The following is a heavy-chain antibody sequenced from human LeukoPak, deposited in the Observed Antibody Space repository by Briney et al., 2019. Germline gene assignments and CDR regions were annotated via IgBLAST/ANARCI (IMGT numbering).Heavy chain of an antibody. CDR3: ARGGGRRYCSSTSCRRHNWFDP. Sequence: PSETLSLTCAVYGGSFSGYYWSWIRQPPGKGLEWIGEINHSGSTNYNPSLKSRVTISVDTSKNQFSLKLSSVTAADTAVYYCARGGGRRYCSSTSCRRHNWFDPWGQETLVTVSS. J-gene: IGHJ5*02. V-gene: IGHV4-34*01. D-gene: IGHD2-2*01. CDR2: INHSGST. CDR1: GGSFSGYY.